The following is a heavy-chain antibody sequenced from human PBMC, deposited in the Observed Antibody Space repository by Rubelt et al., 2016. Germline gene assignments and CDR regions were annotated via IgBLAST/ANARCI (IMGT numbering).Heavy chain of an antibody. CDR2: VHYSGST. J-gene: IGHJ6*02. D-gene: IGHD6-13*01. CDR1: GGSISSYY. Sequence: GLVKPSETLSLTCTVSGGSISSYYWSWIRQPPGKGLEWIGYVHYSGSTDYNPSLKSRVTISVDTSKKQFSLKVRSVTAADTAVYYCARHGRAAARYYVWGQGTTVSVS. V-gene: IGHV4-59*08. CDR3: ARHGRAAARYYV.